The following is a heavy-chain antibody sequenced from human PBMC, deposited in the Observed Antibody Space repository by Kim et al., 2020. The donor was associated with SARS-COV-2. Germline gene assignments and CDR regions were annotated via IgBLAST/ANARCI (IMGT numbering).Heavy chain of an antibody. Sequence: GGSLRLSCATSGFTFSSYWMSWVRQAPGKGLEWVANIKQDGSEKYYVDSVKGRFTVSRDNAKNSLYLQMNSLRAEDTAVYYCASSWASHFDYWGQGTLVTVSS. CDR2: IKQDGSEK. V-gene: IGHV3-7*01. CDR1: GFTFSSYW. CDR3: ASSWASHFDY. J-gene: IGHJ4*02.